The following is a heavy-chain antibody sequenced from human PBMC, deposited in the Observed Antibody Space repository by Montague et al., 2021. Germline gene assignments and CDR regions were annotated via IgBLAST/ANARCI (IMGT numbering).Heavy chain of an antibody. V-gene: IGHV3-23*01. CDR1: GFTFSSYA. CDR3: AKGGGTSRHVRRMDL. Sequence: SLRLSCAASGFTFSSYAVSWVRQAPGKGLEWVSAISGSGGSTYYADSVKGRFTISRDNSKNTLYLQMNSLRAEDTAVYYCAKGGGTSRHVRRMDLWGQGTTVTASS. D-gene: IGHD2-15*01. CDR2: ISGSGGST. J-gene: IGHJ6*02.